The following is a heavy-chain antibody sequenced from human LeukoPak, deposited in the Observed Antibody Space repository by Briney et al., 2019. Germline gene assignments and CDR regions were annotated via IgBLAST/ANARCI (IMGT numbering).Heavy chain of an antibody. J-gene: IGHJ4*02. Sequence: SETLSLTCTVSGGSISSYYWSWIRQPPGKGLEWIGYIYYSGSTNYNPSLRGRVTISVDTSKNQFSLKLSSVTAADTAVYYCASHYYGSGSLFDYWAREPWSPSPQ. CDR2: IYYSGST. CDR3: ASHYYGSGSLFDY. V-gene: IGHV4-59*08. CDR1: GGSISSYY. D-gene: IGHD3-10*01.